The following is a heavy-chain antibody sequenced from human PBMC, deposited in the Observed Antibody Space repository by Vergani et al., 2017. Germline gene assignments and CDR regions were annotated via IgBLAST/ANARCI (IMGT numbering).Heavy chain of an antibody. CDR2: VSGSSATP. D-gene: IGHD4/OR15-4a*01. J-gene: IGHJ4*02. V-gene: IGHV3-23*01. CDR1: GFSFPGYV. CDR3: TRGSRRYTDYFFDY. Sequence: EVQLLESGGGLVQPGGSLRLSCEASGFSFPGYVMSWVRQAPGKGLEWVSSVSGSSATPYYADSVKGRFIISRDNSKNTLHLQMNSLRTDDTAGYYCTRGSRRYTDYFFDYWGQGTLATVSS.